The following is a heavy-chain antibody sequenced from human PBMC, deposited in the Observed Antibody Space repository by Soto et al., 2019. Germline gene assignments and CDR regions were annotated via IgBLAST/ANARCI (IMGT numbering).Heavy chain of an antibody. CDR2: INAGNGNT. Sequence: TSVKVSCEASGYSYTSYGISWVRQAPGQRLEWMGWINAGNGNTKYSQKFQGRVTITRDTSASTAYMELSSLRSEDTAVYYCARDPSYYGMDVWGQGTTVTVSS. CDR1: GYSYTSYG. J-gene: IGHJ6*02. CDR3: ARDPSYYGMDV. V-gene: IGHV1-3*01.